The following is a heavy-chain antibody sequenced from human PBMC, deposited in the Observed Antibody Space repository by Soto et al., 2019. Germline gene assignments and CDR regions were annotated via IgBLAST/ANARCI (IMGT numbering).Heavy chain of an antibody. CDR3: ARGSNVLRYFDWLFGFDY. Sequence: ASVKVSCKASGYTFTSYAMHWVRQAPGQRLEWMGWINAGNGNTKYSQKFQGRVTITRDTSASTAYMELSSLRSEDTAVYYCARGSNVLRYFDWLFGFDYWGQGTLVTVSS. J-gene: IGHJ4*02. CDR1: GYTFTSYA. CDR2: INAGNGNT. D-gene: IGHD3-9*01. V-gene: IGHV1-3*01.